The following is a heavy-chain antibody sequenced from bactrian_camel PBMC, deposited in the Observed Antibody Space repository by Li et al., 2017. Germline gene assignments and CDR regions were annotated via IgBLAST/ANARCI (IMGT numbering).Heavy chain of an antibody. CDR1: GDGIAVRD. V-gene: IGHV3S53*01. CDR2: ISGGGSI. CDR3: AASRLGSTINWRQERRYGY. Sequence: HVQLVESGGGSVQAGGSLRLSCTGSGDGIAVRDMGWFRQVPGREREGVATISGGGSITYADSVKGRFTISQDGAENTVYLQMNGLKPEDTAMYYCAASRLGSTINWRQERRYGYWGQGTQVTVS. D-gene: IGHD4*01. J-gene: IGHJ4*01.